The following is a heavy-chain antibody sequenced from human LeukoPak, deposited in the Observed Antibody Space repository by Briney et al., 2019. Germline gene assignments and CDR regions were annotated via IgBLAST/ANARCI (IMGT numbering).Heavy chain of an antibody. D-gene: IGHD2-2*01. Sequence: GGSLRLSCAASGFTFSSYSMNWVRQAPGKGLEWVSAISGDSRYIYYADSVRGRFTISRDNAENSLYLQMNSLRVEDTAVYYCARAGGSTIPGGSFDPWGQGTLVTVSS. CDR1: GFTFSSYS. V-gene: IGHV3-21*04. CDR2: ISGDSRYI. CDR3: ARAGGSTIPGGSFDP. J-gene: IGHJ5*02.